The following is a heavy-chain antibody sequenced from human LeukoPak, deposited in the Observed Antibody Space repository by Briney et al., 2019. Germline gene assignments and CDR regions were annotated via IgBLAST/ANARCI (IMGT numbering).Heavy chain of an antibody. CDR3: AKDVSGSYFRRFDY. J-gene: IGHJ4*02. D-gene: IGHD1-26*01. V-gene: IGHV3-43D*04. CDR1: GFTFDDYA. Sequence: GGSLRLSCAASGFTFDDYAMHWVRQAPGKGLEWVSLISWGGGSTYYADSVKGRFTISRDNSKNSLYLQMNSLRAEDTALYYCAKDVSGSYFRRFDYWGQGTLVTVSS. CDR2: ISWGGGST.